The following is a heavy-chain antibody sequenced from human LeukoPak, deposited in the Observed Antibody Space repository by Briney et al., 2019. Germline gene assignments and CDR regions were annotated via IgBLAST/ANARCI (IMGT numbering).Heavy chain of an antibody. V-gene: IGHV3-9*01. CDR3: AKEGPDSSGNGGYFDY. J-gene: IGHJ4*02. Sequence: GRSLRLSCAASGFTFDDYAMHWVRQAPGKGLEWVSGISWNSGSIGYADSVKGRFTISRDNAKNSLYLQMNSLRAEDTALYYCAKEGPDSSGNGGYFDYWGQGTLVTVSS. CDR1: GFTFDDYA. CDR2: ISWNSGSI. D-gene: IGHD3-22*01.